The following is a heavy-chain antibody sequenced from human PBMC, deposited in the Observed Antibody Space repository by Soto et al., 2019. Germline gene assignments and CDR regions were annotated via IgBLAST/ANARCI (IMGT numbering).Heavy chain of an antibody. CDR3: AAGGTDDSSGYYPFDY. V-gene: IGHV3-23*01. CDR1: GFTFSSYA. D-gene: IGHD3-22*01. J-gene: IGHJ4*02. CDR2: ISGSGGST. Sequence: HPGGSLRLSCAASGFTFSSYAMSWVRQAPGKGLEWVSAISGSGGSTYYADSVKGRFTISRDNSKNTLYLQMNSLRAEDTVVYYCAAGGTDDSSGYYPFDYWGQGTLVTVSS.